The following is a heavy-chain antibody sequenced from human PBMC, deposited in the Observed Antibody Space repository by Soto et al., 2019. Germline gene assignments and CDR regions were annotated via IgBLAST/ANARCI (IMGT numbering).Heavy chain of an antibody. V-gene: IGHV1-2*04. J-gene: IGHJ4*02. CDR1: GYSFTGYY. D-gene: IGHD1-20*01. CDR3: ARGAKDNWNDLSAF. Sequence: QVQLVHSGAEVKKPGASVKVSCKASGYSFTGYYIHWVRQAPGQGLEWMGWISPHSGDTKYAQKFQAWVTMTRDTSINTGYMELNRLKSDDTAFYYCARGAKDNWNDLSAFWGQGTLVTVSS. CDR2: ISPHSGDT.